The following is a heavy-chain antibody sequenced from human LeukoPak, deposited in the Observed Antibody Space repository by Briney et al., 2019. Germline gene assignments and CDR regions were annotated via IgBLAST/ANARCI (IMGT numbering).Heavy chain of an antibody. V-gene: IGHV4-39*07. CDR1: GGSISSSSYY. CDR2: IYYSGST. D-gene: IGHD2-8*02. CDR3: TRGGNTWWVLGY. J-gene: IGHJ4*02. Sequence: PSETLSLTCTVSGGSISSSSYYWGWIRQPPGKGLEWIGSIYYSGSTYYNPSLKSRVTISVDTSKNQFYMKLSSVTAADTAVYYCTRGGNTWWVLGYWGQGTLVTVSS.